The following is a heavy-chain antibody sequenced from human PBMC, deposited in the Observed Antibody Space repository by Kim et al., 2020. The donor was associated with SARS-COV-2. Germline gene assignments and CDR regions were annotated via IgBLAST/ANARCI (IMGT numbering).Heavy chain of an antibody. D-gene: IGHD2-2*01. CDR1: GFTFSSYG. CDR3: AKEDCSSTSCYEPTFDY. J-gene: IGHJ4*02. V-gene: IGHV3-33*06. CDR2: IWYDGSNK. Sequence: GGSLRLSCAASGFTFSSYGMHWVRQAPGKGLEWVAVIWYDGSNKYYADSVKGRFTISRDNSKNTLYLQMNSLRAEDTAVYYCAKEDCSSTSCYEPTFDYWGQGTLVTVSS.